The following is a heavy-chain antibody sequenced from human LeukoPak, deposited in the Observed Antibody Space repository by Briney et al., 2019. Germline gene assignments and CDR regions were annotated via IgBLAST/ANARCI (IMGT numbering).Heavy chain of an antibody. CDR2: INHSGST. Sequence: PSETLSLTCAVYGGSFSGYYWSWIRQPPGKGLEWIGEINHSGSTNYNPSLKSRVTISVDTSKNQFSLKLSSVTAADTAVYYCARAEKLIFGVVIAYYYYGMDVWGQGTTVTVSS. CDR1: GGSFSGYY. V-gene: IGHV4-34*01. CDR3: ARAEKLIFGVVIAYYYYGMDV. J-gene: IGHJ6*02. D-gene: IGHD3-3*01.